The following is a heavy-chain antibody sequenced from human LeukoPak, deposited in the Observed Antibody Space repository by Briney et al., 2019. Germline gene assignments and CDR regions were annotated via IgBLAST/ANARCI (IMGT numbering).Heavy chain of an antibody. CDR3: ASIGANYYDSSGYGMDV. Sequence: SETLSLTCAVYGGSFSGYYWSWIRQPPGKGLEWIGEINHSGSTNYSPSLKSRVTISVDTSKNQFSLKLSSVTAADTAVYYCASIGANYYDSSGYGMDVWGQGTTVTVSS. CDR1: GGSFSGYY. V-gene: IGHV4-34*01. J-gene: IGHJ6*02. CDR2: INHSGST. D-gene: IGHD3-22*01.